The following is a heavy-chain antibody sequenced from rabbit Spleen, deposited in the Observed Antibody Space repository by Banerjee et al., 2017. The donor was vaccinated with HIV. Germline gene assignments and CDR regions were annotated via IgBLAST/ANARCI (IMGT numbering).Heavy chain of an antibody. CDR3: ARDAAGREDFNL. CDR2: IDVSNRGNT. CDR1: GFDFSSNV. J-gene: IGHJ4*01. Sequence: QSLEESGGGLVQPEGSLTLTCKASGFDFSSNVMCWVRQAPGKGLEWIACIDVSNRGNTHYASWAKGRFTVSKTSSTTVTLQMTSLTAADTAIYFCARDAAGREDFNLWGPGTLVTVS. D-gene: IGHD4-2*01. V-gene: IGHV1S40*01.